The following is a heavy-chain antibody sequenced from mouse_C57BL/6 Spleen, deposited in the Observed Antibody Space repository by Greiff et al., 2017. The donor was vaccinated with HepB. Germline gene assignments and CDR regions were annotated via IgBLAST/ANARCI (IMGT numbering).Heavy chain of an antibody. J-gene: IGHJ1*03. CDR2: INPSSGYT. V-gene: IGHV1-4*01. CDR1: GYTFTSYT. CDR3: ARHYDYDVGYFDV. Sequence: VQLQQSGAGLARPGASVKMSCKASGYTFTSYTMHWVKQRPGQGLEWIGYINPSSGYTKYNQKFKDKATLTADKSSSTAYMQLSSLTSEDSAVYYCARHYDYDVGYFDVWGTGTTVTVSS. D-gene: IGHD2-4*01.